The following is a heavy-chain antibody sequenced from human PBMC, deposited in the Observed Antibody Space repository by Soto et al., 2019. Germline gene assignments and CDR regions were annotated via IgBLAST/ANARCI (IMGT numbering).Heavy chain of an antibody. CDR2: IKNKADDYAT. Sequence: PGGSLRLSCAASGLIFSDSAIHWVRQASGKGLEWVGRIKNKADDYATAHAAAVEGRFTISRDDSKNTAYLQMNSLKTEDTAVYYCTRLRYTSGWYGMDVWGQGTTVTVSS. D-gene: IGHD6-19*01. CDR1: GLIFSDSA. V-gene: IGHV3-73*01. J-gene: IGHJ6*02. CDR3: TRLRYTSGWYGMDV.